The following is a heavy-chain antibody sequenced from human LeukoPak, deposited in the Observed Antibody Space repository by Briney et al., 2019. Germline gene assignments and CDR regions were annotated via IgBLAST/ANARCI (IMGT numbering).Heavy chain of an antibody. D-gene: IGHD1-14*01. CDR3: ARGPPEHPQGY. CDR2: INPSSGNT. V-gene: IGHV1-8*01. Sequence: GASVKVSCKASGYTFTSYDINWVRQATGQGLEWMGWINPSSGNTGFAQKFQGRVTMTRNTSISTAYMELSSLTSEDTAVYYCARGPPEHPQGYWGQGTLVTVSS. J-gene: IGHJ4*02. CDR1: GYTFTSYD.